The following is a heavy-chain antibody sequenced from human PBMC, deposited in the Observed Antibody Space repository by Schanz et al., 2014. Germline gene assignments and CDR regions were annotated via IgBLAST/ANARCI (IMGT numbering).Heavy chain of an antibody. Sequence: QVQLVQSGGEVKTPGSSVKVSCKASGGTFTSYAFSWVRQAPGQGLEWMGRIIPIVDITNYAQKFLGRVTITADKSTSTAYMELKSLRSADTAVYYCATIGVNDYWRFGLDVWGQGTMVAVSS. J-gene: IGHJ6*02. V-gene: IGHV1-69*04. CDR1: GGTFTSYA. CDR2: IIPIVDIT. D-gene: IGHD3-16*01. CDR3: ATIGVNDYWRFGLDV.